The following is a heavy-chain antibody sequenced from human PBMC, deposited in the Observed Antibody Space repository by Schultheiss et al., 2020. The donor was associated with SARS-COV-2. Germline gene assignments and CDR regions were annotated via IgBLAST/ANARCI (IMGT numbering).Heavy chain of an antibody. V-gene: IGHV4-59*01. CDR2: IYYSGST. J-gene: IGHJ6*02. Sequence: SETLSLTCTVSGGSISSYYWSWIRQPPGKGLEWIGYIYYSGSTYYNPSLKSRVTISVDTSKNQFSLKLSSVTAADTAVYYCARTFLSPEGGYYYGMDVWGQGTTVTVAS. D-gene: IGHD1-14*01. CDR3: ARTFLSPEGGYYYGMDV. CDR1: GGSISSYY.